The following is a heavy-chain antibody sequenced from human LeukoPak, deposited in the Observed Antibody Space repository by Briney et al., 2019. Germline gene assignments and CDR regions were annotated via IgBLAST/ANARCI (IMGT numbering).Heavy chain of an antibody. V-gene: IGHV4-39*07. CDR3: ARDGVSYYDFWSGYYPERWFDP. D-gene: IGHD3-3*01. CDR2: IYYSGST. Sequence: SETLSLTCTVSGGSISSSSYYWVWIRQPPGKGLEGIGSIYYSGSTYYNPSLNSQVTISVYTSKNQFSLKLGSVPAAATAVYYCARDGVSYYDFWSGYYPERWFDPWGKGTLVTVSS. J-gene: IGHJ5*02. CDR1: GGSISSSSYY.